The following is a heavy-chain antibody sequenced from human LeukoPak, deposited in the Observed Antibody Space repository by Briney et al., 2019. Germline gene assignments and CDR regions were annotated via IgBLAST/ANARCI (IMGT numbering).Heavy chain of an antibody. J-gene: IGHJ4*02. D-gene: IGHD6-13*01. CDR3: ARGRAAAGPTYFDY. Sequence: GASVKVSYKASGYTFTSYGISWVRQAPGQGLEWMGWISAYNGNTNYAQKLQGRVTMTTDTSTSTAYMELRSLRSDDTAVYYCARGRAAAGPTYFDYWGQGTLVTVSS. V-gene: IGHV1-18*01. CDR1: GYTFTSYG. CDR2: ISAYNGNT.